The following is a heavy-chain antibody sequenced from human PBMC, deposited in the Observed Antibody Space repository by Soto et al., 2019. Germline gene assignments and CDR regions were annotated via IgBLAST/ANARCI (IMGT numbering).Heavy chain of an antibody. J-gene: IGHJ4*02. V-gene: IGHV3-48*01. CDR1: GFTFSSYS. CDR3: ARDLSDDYGDYVVRY. CDR2: ISSSSSTI. D-gene: IGHD4-17*01. Sequence: EVQLVESGGGLVQPGGSLRLSCAASGFTFSSYSMNWVRQAPGKGLEWVSYISSSSSTIYYADSVKGRFTISRDNAXSSLYLQMNSLRAEDTAVYYCARDLSDDYGDYVVRYWGQGTLVTVSS.